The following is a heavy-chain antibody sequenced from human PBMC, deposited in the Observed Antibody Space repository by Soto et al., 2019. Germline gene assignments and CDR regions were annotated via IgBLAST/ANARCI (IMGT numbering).Heavy chain of an antibody. CDR2: ISGSGGST. D-gene: IGHD2-2*01. CDR1: GFTFSSYA. CDR3: AKGGLDPAPSRRIVVVPAPQQVYYGMDV. V-gene: IGHV3-23*01. J-gene: IGHJ6*02. Sequence: GGSLRLSCAASGFTFSSYAMSWVRQAPGKGLEWVSAISGSGGSTYYADSVKGRFTISRDNSKNTLYLQMNSLRAEDTAVYYCAKGGLDPAPSRRIVVVPAPQQVYYGMDVWGQGTTVTVSS.